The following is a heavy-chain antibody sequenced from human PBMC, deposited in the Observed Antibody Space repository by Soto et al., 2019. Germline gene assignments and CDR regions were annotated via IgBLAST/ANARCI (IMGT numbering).Heavy chain of an antibody. V-gene: IGHV3-30*18. CDR3: AKDRDYSSSSDLYYYYGMDV. D-gene: IGHD6-6*01. J-gene: IGHJ6*02. CDR2: ISYDGSNK. Sequence: GGSLRLSCAASGFTFSSYGTHWVRQAPGKGLEWVAVISYDGSNKYYADSVKGRFTISRDNSKNTLYLQMNSLRAEDTAVFYCAKDRDYSSSSDLYYYYGMDVWGQGTTVTVSS. CDR1: GFTFSSYG.